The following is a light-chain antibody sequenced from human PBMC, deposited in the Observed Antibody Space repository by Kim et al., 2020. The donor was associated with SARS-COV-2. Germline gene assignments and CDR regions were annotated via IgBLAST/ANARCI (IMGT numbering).Light chain of an antibody. CDR3: QQYKKWPPHT. CDR1: QSVSSS. Sequence: EIVMTQSPATLSVSPGERATLSCRASQSVSSSLAWYQQRPGQAPRLLIYGASTRATGIPARFSGSGSGTEFTLTISSLQSEDFALYYCQQYKKWPPHTFGQGTKPEIK. V-gene: IGKV3-15*01. CDR2: GAS. J-gene: IGKJ2*01.